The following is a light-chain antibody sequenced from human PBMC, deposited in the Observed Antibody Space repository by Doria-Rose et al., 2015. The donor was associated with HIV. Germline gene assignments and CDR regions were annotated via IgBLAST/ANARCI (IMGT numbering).Light chain of an antibody. CDR1: QSFSSTY. Sequence: VLTQSPGTLSLSPGERATLSCRASQSFSSTYLAWYQQIPGQSPSLLIYDGSTRATGIPDRFSASVSGTDFTLTINRLEPEDFALYYCHQYGASWTFGQGTKVEI. CDR3: HQYGASWT. J-gene: IGKJ1*01. CDR2: DGS. V-gene: IGKV3-20*01.